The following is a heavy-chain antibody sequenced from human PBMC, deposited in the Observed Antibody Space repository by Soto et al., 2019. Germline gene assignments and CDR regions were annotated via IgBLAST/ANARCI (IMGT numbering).Heavy chain of an antibody. Sequence: QMQLVESGGGVVQPGRSLRLSCVASGFTFDLNGLHWVRQAPGKGLEWVTVISYDGSDKYYADSLKGRVTVSRDNSKNTLYLHMGSLRTEDTAIYYCARDRGAGRENYFGMDVWGQGTTVTVSS. CDR3: ARDRGAGRENYFGMDV. D-gene: IGHD3-10*01. CDR1: GFTFDLNG. CDR2: ISYDGSDK. V-gene: IGHV3-30-3*01. J-gene: IGHJ6*02.